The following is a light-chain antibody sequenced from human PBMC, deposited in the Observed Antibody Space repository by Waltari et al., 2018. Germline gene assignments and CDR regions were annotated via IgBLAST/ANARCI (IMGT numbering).Light chain of an antibody. J-gene: IGLJ3*02. CDR2: DVS. V-gene: IGLV2-14*01. Sequence: QSALPQPASVSGSPGQSITISCTGTSSDVGFYNYVSWYQQHPGKAPKLMIYDVSERPSGVSNRFSGSKSGNTASLTISGLQAEDEAEYYCNSYAGSSSWVFGGGTKLTVL. CDR3: NSYAGSSSWV. CDR1: SSDVGFYNY.